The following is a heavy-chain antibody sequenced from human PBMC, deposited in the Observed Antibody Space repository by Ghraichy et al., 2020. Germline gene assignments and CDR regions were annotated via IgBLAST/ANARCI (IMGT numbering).Heavy chain of an antibody. J-gene: IGHJ6*02. Sequence: GGSLRLSCEVSGFTFDNHAMHWVRQVPGKGLEWVSLISGDGVNTYYGDSVKGRFTISRDNNKNSLFLQMNRLTTEDTALYYCAKGSFCTGGSCYAETGEYYGVDVWGQGTTVTVS. V-gene: IGHV3-43*02. CDR1: GFTFDNHA. CDR3: AKGSFCTGGSCYAETGEYYGVDV. CDR2: ISGDGVNT. D-gene: IGHD2-15*01.